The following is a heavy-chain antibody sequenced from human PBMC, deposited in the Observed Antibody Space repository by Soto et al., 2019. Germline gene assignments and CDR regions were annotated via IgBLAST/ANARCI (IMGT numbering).Heavy chain of an antibody. CDR3: VRFGGEAAGPGDY. Sequence: PGGSLRLSCGASAFTFSTYEMNWVRQAPGKGLEWVSYISTGGTTIYYTDSVKGRFTISRDNAKKSLYLQMNSLRVEDTAVYYCVRFGGEAAGPGDYWGQGTMVTVSS. J-gene: IGHJ4*02. CDR1: AFTFSTYE. V-gene: IGHV3-48*03. CDR2: ISTGGTTI. D-gene: IGHD6-13*01.